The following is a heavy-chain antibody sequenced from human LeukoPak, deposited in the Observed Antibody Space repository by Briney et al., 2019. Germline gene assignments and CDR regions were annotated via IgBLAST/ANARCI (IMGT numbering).Heavy chain of an antibody. V-gene: IGHV3-21*01. Sequence: GGSLRLSCAASGFTFSSYSMNWVRQAPGKGLEWVSSISSSSSYIYYADSVKGRFTISRDNAKNSLYLQMNSLRAEDTAVCYCAGSYSSSSGNWFDPWGQGTLVTVSS. J-gene: IGHJ5*02. D-gene: IGHD6-13*01. CDR1: GFTFSSYS. CDR2: ISSSSSYI. CDR3: AGSYSSSSGNWFDP.